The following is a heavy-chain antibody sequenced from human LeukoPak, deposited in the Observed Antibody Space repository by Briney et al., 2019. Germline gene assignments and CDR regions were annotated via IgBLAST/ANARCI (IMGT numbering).Heavy chain of an antibody. D-gene: IGHD3-3*01. CDR1: GYTFTSYD. Sequence: GASVKVSCKASGYTFTSYDINWVRQAPGQGLEWMGWMNPKSGNTAYAQKFQGRVTITRNTSISTAYMELSSLRSEDTAVYYCARGGYYDFWSGYSSNWFDPWGQGTLVTVSS. CDR3: ARGGYYDFWSGYSSNWFDP. J-gene: IGHJ5*02. CDR2: MNPKSGNT. V-gene: IGHV1-8*03.